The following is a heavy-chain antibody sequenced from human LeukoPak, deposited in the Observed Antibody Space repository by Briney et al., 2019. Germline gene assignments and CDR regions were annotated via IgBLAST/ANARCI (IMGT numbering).Heavy chain of an antibody. Sequence: RGSLRLSSAPSGFTFTRHAMSWVPHAPRERLEWVSAISGSGGSTYYADSVKGRFTISRDNSKNTLYLQMNSLRAEDTAVYYCAKTRITMIVSAFDIWGQGTMVTVSS. V-gene: IGHV3-23*01. CDR2: ISGSGGST. CDR3: AKTRITMIVSAFDI. D-gene: IGHD3-22*01. CDR1: GFTFTRHA. J-gene: IGHJ3*02.